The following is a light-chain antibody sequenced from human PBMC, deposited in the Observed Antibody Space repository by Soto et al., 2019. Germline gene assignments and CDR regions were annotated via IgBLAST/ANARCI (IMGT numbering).Light chain of an antibody. Sequence: SYELTQSPSVSVAPGQTARITCEEDNIGTKSVHWYQQKPGQAPVLVVYDDNDRPSGIPERFSGSNSGTTATLAISRVEAGDEADYYCQVWDSTSDLVVLGGGTKLTVL. CDR3: QVWDSTSDLVV. J-gene: IGLJ2*01. CDR2: DDN. CDR1: NIGTKS. V-gene: IGLV3-21*02.